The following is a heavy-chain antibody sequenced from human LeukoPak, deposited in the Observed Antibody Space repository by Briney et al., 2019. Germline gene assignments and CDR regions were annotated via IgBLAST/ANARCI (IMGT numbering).Heavy chain of an antibody. V-gene: IGHV3-7*01. Sequence: GGSLRLSCAASGFTFSIYWMSWVRQAPGKGLEWVANIKQDGSEKYYVDSVKGRFTISRDNAKNSLYLQMNSLRAEDTAVYYCAREGSYQMTLDYWGQGTLVTVSS. CDR2: IKQDGSEK. CDR1: GFTFSIYW. CDR3: AREGSYQMTLDY. D-gene: IGHD1-26*01. J-gene: IGHJ4*02.